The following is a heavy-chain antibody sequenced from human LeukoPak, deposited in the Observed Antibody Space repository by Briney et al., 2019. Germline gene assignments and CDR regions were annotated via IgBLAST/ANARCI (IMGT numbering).Heavy chain of an antibody. J-gene: IGHJ4*02. V-gene: IGHV3-30*02. CDR1: GFTLSSHG. CDR3: AKDRYSGYDHFDS. CDR2: IRYDGSKE. D-gene: IGHD5-12*01. Sequence: GGSLRLSCVASGFTLSSHGMHWVRQAPGKGLEWLAFIRYDGSKEDYGDSAKGRFTISRDNSKNTVYLQMNSLRAEDTAVYYCAKDRYSGYDHFDSWGQGTLVTVSS.